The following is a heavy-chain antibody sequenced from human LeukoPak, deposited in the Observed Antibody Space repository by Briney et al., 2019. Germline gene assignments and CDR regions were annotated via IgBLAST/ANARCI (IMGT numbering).Heavy chain of an antibody. D-gene: IGHD3-22*01. V-gene: IGHV4-39*01. CDR2: IHYTGST. J-gene: IGHJ4*02. CDR1: GHSISSSSYY. Sequence: SETLSLTCTVSGHSISSSSYYWVWLRQPPGKGLEWIATIHYTGSTNYNPSLKSRVTISVDTSKNQFSLKLSSVTAADTAMYYCARYWGPYDNSGAYFDYWGQGTLVTVSS. CDR3: ARYWGPYDNSGAYFDY.